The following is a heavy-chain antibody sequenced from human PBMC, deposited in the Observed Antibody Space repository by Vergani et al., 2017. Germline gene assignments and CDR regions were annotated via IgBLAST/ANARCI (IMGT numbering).Heavy chain of an antibody. D-gene: IGHD3-10*01. CDR1: GGSISSSSYY. CDR3: ARGRVWFGELGFDY. Sequence: QLQLQESGPGLVKPSETLSLTCTVSGGSISSSSYYWGWIRQPPGKGLEWIGSIYYSGSTYYNPSLKSRVTISVDTSKNQFSLKLSSVTAADTAVYYCARGRVWFGELGFDYWGQGTLVTVSS. CDR2: IYYSGST. V-gene: IGHV4-39*01. J-gene: IGHJ4*02.